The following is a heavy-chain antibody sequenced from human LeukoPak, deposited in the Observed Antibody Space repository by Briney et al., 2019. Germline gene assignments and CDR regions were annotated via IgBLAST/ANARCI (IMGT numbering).Heavy chain of an antibody. J-gene: IGHJ4*02. CDR3: ARYCSSTSCYFFDY. Sequence: SETLSLTCTVSGGSISSSSYYWGWIRQPPGKGLEWIGYIYHSGSTYYNPSLKSRVTISVDRSKNQFSLKLSSVTAADTAVYYCARYCSSTSCYFFDYWGQGTLVTVSS. V-gene: IGHV4-39*07. D-gene: IGHD2-2*01. CDR2: IYHSGST. CDR1: GGSISSSSYY.